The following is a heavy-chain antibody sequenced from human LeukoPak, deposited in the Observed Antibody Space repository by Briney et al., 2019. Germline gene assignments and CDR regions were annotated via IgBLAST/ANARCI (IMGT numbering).Heavy chain of an antibody. CDR2: IYYSGSN. D-gene: IGHD3-10*01. Sequence: PSETLSLTCTVSGGSINSYYWSWIPQPPGQGREWTGYIYYSGSNNYNPSLKSRVTISVDTSKNQFSLKLSSVTAADTAVYYCARVRGYYYGSGSYYNNLYFDYWGQGTLVTVSS. CDR1: GGSINSYY. J-gene: IGHJ4*02. V-gene: IGHV4-59*01. CDR3: ARVRGYYYGSGSYYNNLYFDY.